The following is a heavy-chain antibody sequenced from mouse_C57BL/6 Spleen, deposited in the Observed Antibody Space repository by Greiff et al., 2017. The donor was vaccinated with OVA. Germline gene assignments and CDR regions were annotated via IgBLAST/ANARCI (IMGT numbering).Heavy chain of an antibody. J-gene: IGHJ4*01. Sequence: VKVVESGAELARPGASVKLSCKASGYTFTSYGISWVKQRTGQGLEWIGEIYPRSGNTYYNEKFKGKATLTADKSSSTAYMELRSLTSEDSAVYFCARYYYSNSYAMDYWGQGTSVTVSS. CDR3: ARYYYSNSYAMDY. V-gene: IGHV1-81*01. CDR2: IYPRSGNT. CDR1: GYTFTSYG. D-gene: IGHD2-5*01.